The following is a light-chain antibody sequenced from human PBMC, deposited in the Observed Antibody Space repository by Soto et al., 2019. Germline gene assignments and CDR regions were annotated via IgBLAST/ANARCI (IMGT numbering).Light chain of an antibody. CDR2: GAS. J-gene: IGKJ2*01. CDR1: QSVSSSY. V-gene: IGKV3-20*01. Sequence: EIVLTQSPGTLSLSPGERATLSCRASQSVSSSYLAWYQQKPGQAPRLLIYGASSRATGIPDRFSGSGSGTDFTLTISRLEPEDFAVYYCQQYDSSPPRYTFGQGTKLEI. CDR3: QQYDSSPPRYT.